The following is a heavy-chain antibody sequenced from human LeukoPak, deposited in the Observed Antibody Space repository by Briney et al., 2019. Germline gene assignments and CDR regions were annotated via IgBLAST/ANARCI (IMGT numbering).Heavy chain of an antibody. D-gene: IGHD6-13*01. J-gene: IGHJ4*02. CDR1: GFTFSSYA. Sequence: GRSLRLSCAASGFTFSSYAMHWVRQAPGKGLERVAVISYDGSNKYYADSVKGRFTISRDNSKNTLYLQMNSLRAEDTAVYYCASPMYSSTWTPFDYWGQGTLVTVSS. CDR3: ASPMYSSTWTPFDY. CDR2: ISYDGSNK. V-gene: IGHV3-30*04.